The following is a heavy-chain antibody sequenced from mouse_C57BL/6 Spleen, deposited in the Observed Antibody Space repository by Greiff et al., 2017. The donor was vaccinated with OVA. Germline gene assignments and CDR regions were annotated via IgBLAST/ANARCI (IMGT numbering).Heavy chain of an antibody. D-gene: IGHD2-5*01. J-gene: IGHJ4*01. CDR2: IYPGSGNT. CDR1: GYTFTDYY. Sequence: QVQLQQSGAELVRPGASVKLSCKASGYTFTDYYINWVKQRPGQGLEWIARIYPGSGNTYYNEKFKGKATLTAEKYSSTAYMQLSSLTSEDSAVYFCARGAHYSNFYAMDYWGQGTSVTVSS. CDR3: ARGAHYSNFYAMDY. V-gene: IGHV1-76*01.